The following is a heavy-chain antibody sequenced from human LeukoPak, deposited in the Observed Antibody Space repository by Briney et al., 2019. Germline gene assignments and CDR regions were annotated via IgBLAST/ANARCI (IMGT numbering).Heavy chain of an antibody. Sequence: SETLSLTCTVSGGSISSYYWSWIRQPPGKGLEWIGEINHSGSTNYNPSLKSRVTISVDTSKNQFSLKLSSVTAADTAVYYCARLYVQGSIDYWGQGTLVTVSS. CDR2: INHSGST. D-gene: IGHD3-10*02. J-gene: IGHJ4*02. CDR1: GGSISSYY. V-gene: IGHV4-34*01. CDR3: ARLYVQGSIDY.